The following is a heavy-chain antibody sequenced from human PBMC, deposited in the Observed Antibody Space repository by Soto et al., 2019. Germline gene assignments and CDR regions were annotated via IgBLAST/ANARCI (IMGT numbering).Heavy chain of an antibody. CDR3: ARGYSDYGSYYN. Sequence: SETLSLTCTVSGGSINTYLWNWIRQPPGKGLEWIGYISHTGSTKYNPSLRGRVTISVDTSKNQLSLKLTSVTAADTALYYCARGYSDYGSYYNWGQGTLVTVSS. CDR2: ISHTGST. V-gene: IGHV4-59*01. D-gene: IGHD1-26*01. J-gene: IGHJ4*02. CDR1: GGSINTYL.